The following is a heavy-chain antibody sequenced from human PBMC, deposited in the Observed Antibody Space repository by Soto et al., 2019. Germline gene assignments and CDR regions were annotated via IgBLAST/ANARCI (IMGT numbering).Heavy chain of an antibody. CDR1: GGSIRSGGYY. V-gene: IGHV4-31*03. J-gene: IGHJ6*02. CDR3: ARDRLMATAGTARHYFGLDV. CDR2: VYYSGNT. Sequence: SETLSLTCTVSGGSIRSGGYYWSWVRQNPRRGLEWIGNVYYSGNTYYNPSLKSRLTISVDTSKNQFPLNLSSVTAADTAVYYCARDRLMATAGTARHYFGLDVWGQGTSVTVSS. D-gene: IGHD5-18*01.